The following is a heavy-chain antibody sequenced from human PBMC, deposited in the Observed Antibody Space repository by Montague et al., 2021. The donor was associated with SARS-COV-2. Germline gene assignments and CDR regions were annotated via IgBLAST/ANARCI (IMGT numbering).Heavy chain of an antibody. Sequence: SLRLSCAASGFTFSSYDMHWVRQAPGKGLEWVAVIWYDGSNQYYGDSVKGRFTISRDHSKNTLYPQMNSLRAEDTAVYYCAREYSAPRWFGEYNRYGMDVWGQGTTVTVSS. CDR2: IWYDGSNQ. J-gene: IGHJ6*02. CDR3: AREYSAPRWFGEYNRYGMDV. CDR1: GFTFSSYD. V-gene: IGHV3-33*08. D-gene: IGHD3-10*01.